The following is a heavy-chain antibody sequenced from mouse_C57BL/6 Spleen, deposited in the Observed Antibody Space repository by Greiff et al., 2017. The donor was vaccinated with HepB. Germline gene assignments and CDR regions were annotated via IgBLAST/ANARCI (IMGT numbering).Heavy chain of an antibody. CDR2: ISSGSSTI. CDR1: GFTFSDYG. Sequence: EVQLVESGGGLVKPGGSLKLSCAASGFTFSDYGMHWVRQAPEKGLEWVAYISSGSSTIYYADTVKGRFTISRDNAKNTLFLQMTSLRSEDTAMYYCARPGFYYYGSFDYWGQGTTLTVSS. V-gene: IGHV5-17*01. CDR3: ARPGFYYYGSFDY. J-gene: IGHJ2*01. D-gene: IGHD1-1*01.